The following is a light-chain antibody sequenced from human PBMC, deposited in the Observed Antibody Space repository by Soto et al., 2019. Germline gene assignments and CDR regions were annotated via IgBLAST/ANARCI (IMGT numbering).Light chain of an antibody. CDR3: QQRSNWPPYT. CDR2: DAS. V-gene: IGKV3-11*01. CDR1: QSVSSY. Sequence: EIVFTQSPATLSLSPGERATLSCRASQSVSSYLAWYQQKPGQATRLLIYDASNRATGIPARFSGSGSGTDFALTISSLEPEDFAVYYCQQRSNWPPYTFGQVTKLEIK. J-gene: IGKJ2*01.